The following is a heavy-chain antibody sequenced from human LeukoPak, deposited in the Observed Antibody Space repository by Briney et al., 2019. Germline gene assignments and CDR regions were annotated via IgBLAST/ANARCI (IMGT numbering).Heavy chain of an antibody. CDR2: IIPIFGTA. D-gene: IGHD7-27*01. CDR3: ARAEKPNWGNYYYYCMDV. Sequence: SVKVSCKASGGTFSSYAISWVRQAPGQGLEWMGGIIPIFGTANYAQKFQGRVTITADESTSTAYMELSSLRSEDTAVYYCARAEKPNWGNYYYYCMDVWGKGTTVTVSS. J-gene: IGHJ6*03. V-gene: IGHV1-69*13. CDR1: GGTFSSYA.